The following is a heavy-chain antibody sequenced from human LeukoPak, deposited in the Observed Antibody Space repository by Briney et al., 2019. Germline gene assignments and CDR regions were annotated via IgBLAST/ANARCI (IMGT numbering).Heavy chain of an antibody. J-gene: IGHJ5*02. CDR3: AKSGYCSGGSCYSGFDP. Sequence: GSLRLSCAASGFTFSSYAMSWVRQAPGKGLEWVSAIIGSGGSTYYADSVKGRFTISRDNSKNTLYLQMNSLRAEDTAVYYCAKSGYCSGGSCYSGFDPWGQGTLVTVSS. D-gene: IGHD2-15*01. V-gene: IGHV3-23*01. CDR1: GFTFSSYA. CDR2: IIGSGGST.